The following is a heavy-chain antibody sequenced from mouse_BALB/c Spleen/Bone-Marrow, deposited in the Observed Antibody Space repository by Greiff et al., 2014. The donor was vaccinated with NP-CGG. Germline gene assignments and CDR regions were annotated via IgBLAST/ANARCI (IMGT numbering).Heavy chain of an antibody. Sequence: VQLKESGAELVRPGALVRLSCKASGFNIKDYYMHWGKRRPEQGLEWIGWIDPENGNTIYDPKFQGKASITADTSSNTAYLQLSSLTSEDTAVYYCAGGNYRFAYWGQGTLVTVSA. CDR3: AGGNYRFAY. J-gene: IGHJ3*01. D-gene: IGHD2-1*01. CDR1: GFNIKDYY. CDR2: IDPENGNT. V-gene: IGHV14-1*02.